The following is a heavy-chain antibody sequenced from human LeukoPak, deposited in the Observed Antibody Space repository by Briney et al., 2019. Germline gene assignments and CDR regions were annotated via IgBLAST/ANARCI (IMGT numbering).Heavy chain of an antibody. CDR3: ARDMAYYYDSSGYYKARPPDY. J-gene: IGHJ4*02. Sequence: SQTLSLTCTVSGGSISSGGYYWSWIRQHPGKGLEWIGHIYYSGSTYYNPSLKSRITISVDTSKNQFSLKLSSVTAADTAVYYCARDMAYYYDSSGYYKARPPDYWGQGTLVTVSS. V-gene: IGHV4-31*03. CDR2: IYYSGST. D-gene: IGHD3-22*01. CDR1: GGSISSGGYY.